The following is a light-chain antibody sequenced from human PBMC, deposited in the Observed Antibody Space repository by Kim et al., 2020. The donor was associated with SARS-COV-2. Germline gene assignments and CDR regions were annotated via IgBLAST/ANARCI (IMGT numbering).Light chain of an antibody. J-gene: IGLJ3*02. Sequence: QSVLTQPPSVSGAPVQRVTISCTGSSSNIGADYDVHWYQYLPGTVPKLLIYSNSNRPSGVPDRFSGSKSGTSASLAITGLQAEDEADYYCQSYDSSLSGWVFGGGTQLTVL. V-gene: IGLV1-40*01. CDR3: QSYDSSLSGWV. CDR2: SNS. CDR1: SSNIGADYD.